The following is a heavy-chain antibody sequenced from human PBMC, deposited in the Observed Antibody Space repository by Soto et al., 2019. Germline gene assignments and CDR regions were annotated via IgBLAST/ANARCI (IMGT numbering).Heavy chain of an antibody. CDR2: IDSDGSST. Sequence: GGSLRLSCAASGFTFGSYWMNWVRQAPGKGLVWVSRIDSDGSSTTYADSVKGRFTTSRGNAKNTLYLQMSSLRVEDTAVYYCARGRPHGMDIWGQGTTVTVSS. J-gene: IGHJ6*02. CDR3: ARGRPHGMDI. V-gene: IGHV3-74*01. CDR1: GFTFGSYW.